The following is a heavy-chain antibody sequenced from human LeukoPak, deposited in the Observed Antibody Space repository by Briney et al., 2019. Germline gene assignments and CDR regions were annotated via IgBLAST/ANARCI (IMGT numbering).Heavy chain of an antibody. CDR2: ISGSGDRT. Sequence: GGSLRLSCVASGFTFSNFGMSWVRQAPGKGLERVSVISGSGDRTYYADSVKGRLTISRDNSKYTVYLQMNNLRAEDTAIYHCAKGHIDSSGWYHYFDYWAQGTLVTVSS. D-gene: IGHD6-19*01. J-gene: IGHJ4*02. CDR3: AKGHIDSSGWYHYFDY. V-gene: IGHV3-23*01. CDR1: GFTFSNFG.